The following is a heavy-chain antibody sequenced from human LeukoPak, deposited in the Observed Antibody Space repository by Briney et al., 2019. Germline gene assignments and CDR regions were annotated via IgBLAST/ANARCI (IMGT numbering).Heavy chain of an antibody. CDR3: ARDRDGSGSYVFDY. Sequence: GGSLRLSCAASGFTFSSYAMHWVRQAPGKGLEYVSAISSNGGSTYYANSVKGRFTISGDNSKNTLYLQMGSLRAEDMAVYYCARDRDGSGSYVFDYWGQGTLVTVSS. CDR2: ISSNGGST. D-gene: IGHD3-10*01. V-gene: IGHV3-64*01. J-gene: IGHJ4*02. CDR1: GFTFSSYA.